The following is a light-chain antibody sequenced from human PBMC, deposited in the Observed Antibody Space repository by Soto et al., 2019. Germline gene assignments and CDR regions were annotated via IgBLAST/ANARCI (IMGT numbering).Light chain of an antibody. CDR1: SSDVGGYDY. CDR2: DVT. CDR3: ISYASINTYG. Sequence: QSVLTQPASVSGSPGQSITISCTGTSSDVGGYDYVSWYQQHPGKAPKLMIYDVTNRPSGVSNRFSGSKSGNTASLTISGLQAEDETDYYCISYASINTYGCGTGTMVPV. J-gene: IGLJ1*01. V-gene: IGLV2-14*01.